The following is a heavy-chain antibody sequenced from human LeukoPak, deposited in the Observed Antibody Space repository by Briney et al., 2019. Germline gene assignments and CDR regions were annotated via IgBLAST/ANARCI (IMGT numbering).Heavy chain of an antibody. J-gene: IGHJ4*02. Sequence: GGSLRLSCAASGFTFSSYAMSWVRQVPGRGLEWVSRINGDESSTNYADSVKGRFTISRDNAKDTLYLHMNSLTAEDTAVYYCARGAKWAYYFDYWGQGTLVTVSS. CDR1: GFTFSSYA. CDR2: INGDESST. CDR3: ARGAKWAYYFDY. V-gene: IGHV3-74*01. D-gene: IGHD1-26*01.